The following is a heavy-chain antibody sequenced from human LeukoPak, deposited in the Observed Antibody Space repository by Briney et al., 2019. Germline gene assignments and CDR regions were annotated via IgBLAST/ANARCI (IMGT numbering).Heavy chain of an antibody. Sequence: QPGGSLRLSCAVSGFTFSTYDMNWVRQAPGKGLEWVSAISGVGDRTNYADSVKGRFTISRDNFKNTLYLQMNSLRAEDTAVYYCAKDKIPHHNFDYWGQGTLVTVSS. CDR1: GFTFSTYD. CDR3: AKDKIPHHNFDY. CDR2: ISGVGDRT. J-gene: IGHJ4*02. V-gene: IGHV3-23*01.